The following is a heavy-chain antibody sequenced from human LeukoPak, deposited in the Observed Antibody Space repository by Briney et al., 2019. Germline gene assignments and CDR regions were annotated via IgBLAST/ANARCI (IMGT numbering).Heavy chain of an antibody. V-gene: IGHV3-21*01. CDR3: ARDAHIVVVPAAPGGFDP. CDR1: GFTFSSYS. CDR2: ISSSSSYI. J-gene: IGHJ5*02. D-gene: IGHD2-2*01. Sequence: GGSLRLSCAASGFTFSSYSMNWVRQAPGKGLEWVSSISSSSSYIYYADSVKGRFTISRDNAKNSLYLQMNSLRAEDTAVYYCARDAHIVVVPAAPGGFDPWGQGTLVTVSS.